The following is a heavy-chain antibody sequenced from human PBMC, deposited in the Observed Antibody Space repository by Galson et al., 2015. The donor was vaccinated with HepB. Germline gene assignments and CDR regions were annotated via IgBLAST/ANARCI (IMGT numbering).Heavy chain of an antibody. J-gene: IGHJ3*02. Sequence: SLRLSCAASGFTFSGYSMNWFRQAPGKGLGWVSYITYSSGDKRYGDSAEGRFTISRDNAKNSLYLQINGLRAEDTAIYYCVRDDNWAFDIWGQGTMVTVSS. CDR1: GFTFSGYS. V-gene: IGHV3-48*01. D-gene: IGHD5-24*01. CDR2: ITYSSGDK. CDR3: VRDDNWAFDI.